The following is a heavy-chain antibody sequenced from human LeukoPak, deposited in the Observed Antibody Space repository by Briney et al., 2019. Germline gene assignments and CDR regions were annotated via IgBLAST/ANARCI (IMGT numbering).Heavy chain of an antibody. CDR3: GSATYTPSLKSLVSIYLDTSKSPCSLRSSSVSPAHTAAYICARDIGSISSGACKAFDI. Sequence: SETLSLTCTVSGGSISSYYWSWIRQPPGKGLEWIGYIYYSGSTNYNPSLKSRVTISVDTSKNQFSLKLSSVTAADTAVYYCGSATYTPSLKSLVSIYLDTSKSPCSLRSSSVSPAHTAAYICARDIGSISSGACKAFDIWGQGTMVTVSS. D-gene: IGHD6-6*01. J-gene: IGHJ3*02. V-gene: IGHV4-59*01. CDR1: GGSISSYY. CDR2: IYYSGST.